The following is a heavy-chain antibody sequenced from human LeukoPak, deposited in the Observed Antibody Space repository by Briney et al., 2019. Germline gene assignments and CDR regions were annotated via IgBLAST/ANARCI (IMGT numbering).Heavy chain of an antibody. Sequence: ASVKVSCRASGYTFTGYYMHWVRQAPGQGLEWMGWINPNSGGTNYAQKFQGGVTMTRDTSISTAYMELSRLRSDDTAVYYCARGPWGRYCSSTSCPYYFDYWGQGTLVTVSS. CDR2: INPNSGGT. CDR1: GYTFTGYY. D-gene: IGHD2-2*01. V-gene: IGHV1-2*02. J-gene: IGHJ4*02. CDR3: ARGPWGRYCSSTSCPYYFDY.